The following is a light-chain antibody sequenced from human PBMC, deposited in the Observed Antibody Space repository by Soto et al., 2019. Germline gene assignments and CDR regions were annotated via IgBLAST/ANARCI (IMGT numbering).Light chain of an antibody. CDR3: HQYGYLGT. CDR2: DAS. V-gene: IGKV3-20*01. J-gene: IGKJ1*01. Sequence: FVLTQSPGTLSLSPWERATLACRASQTVRNNYLAWYQQKPGQAPRLLIYDASSRATGIPDRFTGSGSVTDFTLTISRLEPEDFAVYYCHQYGYLGTFGQGTKVDIK. CDR1: QTVRNNY.